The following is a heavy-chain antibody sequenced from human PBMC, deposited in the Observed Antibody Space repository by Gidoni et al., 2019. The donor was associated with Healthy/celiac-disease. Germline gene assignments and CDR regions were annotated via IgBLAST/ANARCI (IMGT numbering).Heavy chain of an antibody. CDR1: GFTFSSYG. J-gene: IGHJ4*02. CDR3: AKDRKGYGEYVLTSFDY. Sequence: QVQLVESGGGVVQPGRSLRLSCAASGFTFSSYGMHWVRQAPGKGLEWVAVISYDGSNKYYADSVKGRFTSSRDNSKNTLYLQMNSLRAEDTAVYYCAKDRKGYGEYVLTSFDYWGQGTLVTVSS. CDR2: ISYDGSNK. D-gene: IGHD4-17*01. V-gene: IGHV3-30*18.